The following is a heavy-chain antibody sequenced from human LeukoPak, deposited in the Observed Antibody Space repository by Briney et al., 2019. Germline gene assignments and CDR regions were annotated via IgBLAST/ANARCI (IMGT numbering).Heavy chain of an antibody. Sequence: ASVKVPCKASGYTFTSYGISWVRQAPGQGLEWMGWISAYNGNTNYAQKLQGRVTMTTDTSTSTAYMELRSLRSDDPAVYYCARGEVVVVTANNCFDPWGQGTLVTVSS. V-gene: IGHV1-18*01. D-gene: IGHD2-21*02. CDR3: ARGEVVVVTANNCFDP. J-gene: IGHJ5*02. CDR2: ISAYNGNT. CDR1: GYTFTSYG.